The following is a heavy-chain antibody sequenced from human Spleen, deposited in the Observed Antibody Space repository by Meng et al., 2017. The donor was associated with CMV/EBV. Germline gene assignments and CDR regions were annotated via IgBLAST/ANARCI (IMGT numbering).Heavy chain of an antibody. CDR1: GLTFSNYS. Sequence: GESLKISCSASGLTFSNYSMNWVRQAPGKGLEWVSSISSSSRYIYYADSVKGRFTISRDNAKNSLYLQMNSLRADDTAVYKCARDRDGLGYWGQGTLVTVSS. V-gene: IGHV3-21*01. CDR2: ISSSSRYI. CDR3: ARDRDGLGY. J-gene: IGHJ4*02. D-gene: IGHD5-24*01.